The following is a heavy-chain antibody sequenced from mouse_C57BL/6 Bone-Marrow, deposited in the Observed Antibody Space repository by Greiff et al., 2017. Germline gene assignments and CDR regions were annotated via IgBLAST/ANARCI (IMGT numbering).Heavy chain of an antibody. J-gene: IGHJ4*01. CDR2: ISNGGGST. CDR1: GFTFSDYY. D-gene: IGHD1-1*02. CDR3: ARFGRYAMDY. Sequence: EVNLVESGGGLVQPGGSLKLSCAASGFTFSDYYMYWVRQTPEKRLEWVAYISNGGGSTYYPDTVKGRFTISRDNAKNTLYLQMSRLKSEDTAMYYCARFGRYAMDYWGQGTSVTVSS. V-gene: IGHV5-12*01.